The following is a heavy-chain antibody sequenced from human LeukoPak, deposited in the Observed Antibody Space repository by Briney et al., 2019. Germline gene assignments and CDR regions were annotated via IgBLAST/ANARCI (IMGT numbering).Heavy chain of an antibody. J-gene: IGHJ4*02. CDR1: GYTLTELS. CDR3: ATVGRGSYYTGYYFDY. D-gene: IGHD3-10*01. Sequence: ASVKVSCKVSGYTLTELSMHWVRQAPGKGFEWMGGFDPEDGETIYAQKFQGRVTMTEDTSTDTVYMELSSLRSEDTAVYYCATVGRGSYYTGYYFDYWGQGTLVTVSS. V-gene: IGHV1-24*01. CDR2: FDPEDGET.